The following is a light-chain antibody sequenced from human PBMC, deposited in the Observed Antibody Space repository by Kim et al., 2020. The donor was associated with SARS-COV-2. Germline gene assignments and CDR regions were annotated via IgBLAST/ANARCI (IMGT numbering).Light chain of an antibody. CDR2: GKN. V-gene: IGLV3-19*01. J-gene: IGLJ3*02. CDR3: NSRDSSGNPWV. CDR1: SLRSYY. Sequence: ALGQTVRITGQGDSLRSYYASWYQQKPGQAPVLVIYGKNNRPAGIPDRFSGSSSGNTASLTIPGAQAEDEADYYCNSRDSSGNPWVFGGGTQLTVL.